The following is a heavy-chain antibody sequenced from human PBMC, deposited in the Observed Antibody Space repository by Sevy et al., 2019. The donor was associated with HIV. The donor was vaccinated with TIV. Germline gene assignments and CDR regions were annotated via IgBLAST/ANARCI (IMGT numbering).Heavy chain of an antibody. CDR2: ISAYNGNT. V-gene: IGHV1-18*01. D-gene: IGHD1-26*01. CDR1: GYTFTSYG. J-gene: IGHJ5*02. Sequence: ASVNVSCKASGYTFTSYGISWVRQAPGRGLEWMGWISAYNGNTNYAQKLQGRVTMTTDTSTSTAYMELRSLRSDDTAVYYCAREWVTGGWFDPWGQGTLVTVSS. CDR3: AREWVTGGWFDP.